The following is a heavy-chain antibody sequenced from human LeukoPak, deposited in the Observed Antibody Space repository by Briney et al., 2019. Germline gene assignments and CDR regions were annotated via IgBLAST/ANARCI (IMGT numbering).Heavy chain of an antibody. CDR1: GGSIRTDY. D-gene: IGHD6-6*01. Sequence: SETLSLTCTVSGGSIRTDYWSWIRHSPGKGLEWIGYIYSSGSTHYNPSLKSRVTMSVDTSKNQFSLKLNSVTAADTAVYYCARLAGSSSSDYWGQGTLVTVAS. CDR3: ARLAGSSSSDY. J-gene: IGHJ4*02. V-gene: IGHV4-4*09. CDR2: IYSSGST.